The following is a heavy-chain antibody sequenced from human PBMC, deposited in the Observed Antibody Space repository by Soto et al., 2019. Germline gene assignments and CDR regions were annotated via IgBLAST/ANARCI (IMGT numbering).Heavy chain of an antibody. Sequence: SETLSLTCTVSGGSISSYYWSWIRQPPGKGLEWIGYIYYSGSTNYNPSLKSRVTISVDTSKNQFSLKLSSVTAADTAVDYCARRYGTTFDYWGQGTLVTVSS. CDR3: ARRYGTTFDY. CDR1: GGSISSYY. CDR2: IYYSGST. V-gene: IGHV4-59*01. D-gene: IGHD1-7*01. J-gene: IGHJ4*02.